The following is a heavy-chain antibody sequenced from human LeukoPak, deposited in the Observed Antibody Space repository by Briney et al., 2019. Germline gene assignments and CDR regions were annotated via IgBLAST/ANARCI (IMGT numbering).Heavy chain of an antibody. CDR2: ISGSGGST. V-gene: IGHV3-23*01. D-gene: IGHD6-13*01. CDR3: AKSGGGAAGTFDY. J-gene: IGHJ4*02. CDR1: GFTFSSYA. Sequence: GGPLRLSCAASGFTFSSYAMSWVRQAPGKGLEWVSAISGSGGSTYYADSVKGRFTISRDNPKNTLYLQMNSLRAEDTAVYYCAKSGGGAAGTFDYWGQGTLVTVSS.